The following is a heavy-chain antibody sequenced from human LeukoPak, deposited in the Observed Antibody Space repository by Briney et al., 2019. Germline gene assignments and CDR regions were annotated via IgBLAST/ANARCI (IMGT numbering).Heavy chain of an antibody. D-gene: IGHD6-19*01. J-gene: IGHJ6*02. CDR3: TRDWAGTDYYYGMDV. Sequence: GGSLRLSCSASGFIFSGYSMNWVRQVPGKGLEWVSYISSSSGTIQYATSVKGRFTISRDNAKNSLFLQMNSLRAEDTAVYYCTRDWAGTDYYYGMDVWGQGTTVTVSS. CDR2: ISSSSGTI. V-gene: IGHV3-48*04. CDR1: GFIFSGYS.